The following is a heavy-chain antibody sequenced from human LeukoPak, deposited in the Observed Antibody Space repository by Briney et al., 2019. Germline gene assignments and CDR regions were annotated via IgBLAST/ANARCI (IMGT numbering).Heavy chain of an antibody. CDR3: ARVTGATTSVRGGYYFDY. D-gene: IGHD1-26*01. V-gene: IGHV1-2*02. Sequence: ASVNVSGKASGYTVTPYYMHWLRQAPGQGLEWMGWINPNSGGTNYAQKFQGRVTMTRDTYSSTDYMELSRLRSDDTAVYCCARVTGATTSVRGGYYFDYWGQGTLVTVSS. CDR2: INPNSGGT. J-gene: IGHJ4*02. CDR1: GYTVTPYY.